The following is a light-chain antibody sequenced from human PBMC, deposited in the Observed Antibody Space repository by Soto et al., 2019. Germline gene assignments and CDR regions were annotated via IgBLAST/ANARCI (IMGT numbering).Light chain of an antibody. CDR3: QQYGSSPQT. V-gene: IGKV3-20*01. CDR2: GAS. CDR1: QSVSSSY. J-gene: IGKJ1*01. Sequence: EIVLTQSPVTLSLSPGERATLSCRASQSVSSSYLARYQQKPGQAPRLLIYGASSRATGIPDRFSGSGSGTDFTLTISRLEPEDFAVYYCQQYGSSPQTFGQGTKVDIK.